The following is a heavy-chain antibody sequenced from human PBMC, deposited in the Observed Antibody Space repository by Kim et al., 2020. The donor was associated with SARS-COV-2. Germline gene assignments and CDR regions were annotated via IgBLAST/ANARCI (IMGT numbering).Heavy chain of an antibody. J-gene: IGHJ3*02. CDR3: ARDGHYNDSSGYYAYDAFDI. Sequence: RFTISRENTKNTLYLQMNSMRAEDTAVYYCARDGHYNDSSGYYAYDAFDIWGQGTMVTVSS. D-gene: IGHD3-22*01. V-gene: IGHV3-30*07.